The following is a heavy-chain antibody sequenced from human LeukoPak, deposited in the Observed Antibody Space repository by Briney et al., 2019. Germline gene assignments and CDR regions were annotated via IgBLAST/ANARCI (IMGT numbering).Heavy chain of an antibody. CDR2: ISWNSGSI. D-gene: IGHD1-26*01. CDR1: GFTFDDYA. J-gene: IGHJ4*02. CDR3: AKDMSSGSYRGGGVDY. Sequence: GGSLRLSCAASGFTFDDYAMHWVRQAPGKGLEWVSGISWNSGSIGYADSVEGRFTISRDNAKNSLYLQMNSLRAEDTALYYCAKDMSSGSYRGGGVDYWGQGTLVTVSS. V-gene: IGHV3-9*01.